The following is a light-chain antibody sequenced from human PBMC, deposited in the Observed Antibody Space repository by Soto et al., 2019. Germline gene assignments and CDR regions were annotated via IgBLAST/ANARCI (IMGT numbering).Light chain of an antibody. Sequence: DIRVNQSPPSLSASVGDRVNITCRASQSIGIYLNWYQQKPGKAPKLLIYAASTLQSGVPSRFSGSGSGTDFTLTISSLQPDDFATYYCQHYNSYSEAFGQGTKV. CDR2: AAS. CDR1: QSIGIY. CDR3: QHYNSYSEA. J-gene: IGKJ1*01. V-gene: IGKV1-39*01.